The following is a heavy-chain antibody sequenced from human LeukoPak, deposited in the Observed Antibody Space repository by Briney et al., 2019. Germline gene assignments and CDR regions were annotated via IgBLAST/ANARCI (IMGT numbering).Heavy chain of an antibody. CDR3: ANLIDSSRKYGLDV. CDR2: VSDSGRST. CDR1: GFTFNTYA. J-gene: IGHJ6*02. D-gene: IGHD3-22*01. V-gene: IGHV3-23*01. Sequence: GGYLSFSCAASGFTFNTYAINWVRQAPGKGLEWGSGVSDSGRSTYYADSVKGRFTISRDNSKNTLYLQMNSLRAEDTAVYYCANLIDSSRKYGLDVWGQGTTVTVSS.